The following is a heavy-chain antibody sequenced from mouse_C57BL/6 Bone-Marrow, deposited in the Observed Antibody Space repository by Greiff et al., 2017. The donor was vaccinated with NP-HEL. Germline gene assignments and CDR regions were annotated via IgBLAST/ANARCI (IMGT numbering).Heavy chain of an antibody. CDR1: GYTFTDYN. V-gene: IGHV1-22*01. Sequence: EVQLVESGPELVKPGASVKMSCKASGYTFTDYNMHWVKQSHGKSLEWIGYINPNNGGTSYNQKFKGKATLTVNKSSSTAYMELRSLTSEDSAVYYCARNGAYYSNFFAYWGQGTLVTVSA. CDR3: ARNGAYYSNFFAY. CDR2: INPNNGGT. D-gene: IGHD2-5*01. J-gene: IGHJ3*01.